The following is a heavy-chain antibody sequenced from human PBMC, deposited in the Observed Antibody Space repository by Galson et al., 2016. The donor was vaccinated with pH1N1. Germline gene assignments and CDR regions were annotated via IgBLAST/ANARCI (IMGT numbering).Heavy chain of an antibody. J-gene: IGHJ2*01. D-gene: IGHD3-22*01. CDR1: GGTFGSYG. CDR2: IIPILNTA. CDR3: AREDYYDTDLSDWYFDL. V-gene: IGHV1-69*06. Sequence: QSGAEVKKPGESLKISCKASGGTFGSYGINWVRQAPGQGLEWMGGIIPILNTAKYAQNFQGRVTITADKSTTTAYMELSSLRSEDTAVYFCAREDYYDTDLSDWYFDLWGRGTLLTVSS.